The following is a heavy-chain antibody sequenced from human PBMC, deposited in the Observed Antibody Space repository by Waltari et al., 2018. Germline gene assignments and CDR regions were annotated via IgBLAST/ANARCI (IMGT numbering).Heavy chain of an antibody. V-gene: IGHV2-5*01. CDR2: IYWNDDK. J-gene: IGHJ3*02. D-gene: IGHD6-13*01. CDR3: AKGRVAAAGMVPLNDAFDI. CDR1: GFSLSTSGVG. Sequence: QITLKESGPTLVKPTQTLTLTCTFSGFSLSTSGVGVGWIRQPPGKALEWLALIYWNDDKRYSPSLKSRLTITKDTSKNQVVLTMTNMDPVDTATYYCAKGRVAAAGMVPLNDAFDIWGQGTMVTVSS.